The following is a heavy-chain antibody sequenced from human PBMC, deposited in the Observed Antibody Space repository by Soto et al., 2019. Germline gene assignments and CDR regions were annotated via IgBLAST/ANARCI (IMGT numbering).Heavy chain of an antibody. Sequence: GGSLRLSCAASGFTFRSYSMHWVRQAPGKGLEWVAVIWYYGGNKYYADSVEGRFTISSDNSTNTMYVQMNSMNAEDTAVYYCVRGPYFPAAGRLASLHYWGPGTLVTVSS. CDR2: IWYYGGNK. J-gene: IGHJ4*02. CDR3: VRGPYFPAAGRLASLHY. V-gene: IGHV3-33*08. CDR1: GFTFRSYS. D-gene: IGHD1-1*01.